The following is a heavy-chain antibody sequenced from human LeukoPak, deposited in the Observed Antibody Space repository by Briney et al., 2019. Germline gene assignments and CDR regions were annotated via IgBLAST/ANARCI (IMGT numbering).Heavy chain of an antibody. CDR1: GYTFTGYY. V-gene: IGHV1-2*02. CDR2: INPNSGGT. D-gene: IGHD3-22*01. J-gene: IGHJ4*02. Sequence: ASVKVSCKASGYTFTGYYMHWVRQAPGQGLEWMGWINPNSGGTNYAQKFQGRVTMTRDTSISTAYMELSRLRSDDTAVYYCARSPYYYDSSGYYLYWGQGTLVTVSS. CDR3: ARSPYYYDSSGYYLY.